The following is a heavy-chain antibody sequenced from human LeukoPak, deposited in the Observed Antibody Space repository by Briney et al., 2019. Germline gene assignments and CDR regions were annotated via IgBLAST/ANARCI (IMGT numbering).Heavy chain of an antibody. D-gene: IGHD2-15*01. CDR3: TREGRVGVPFDY. CDR2: IDPNAGDT. J-gene: IGHJ4*02. V-gene: IGHV1-2*02. Sequence: ASVKVSCKTSGYTFTDSYMHWVRQAPGQGLEWIGWIDPNAGDTTYARGFHGRVTMTRDTSISTVYMELNSLKLDDTAVYYCTREGRVGVPFDYWGQGTLVTVSS. CDR1: GYTFTDSY.